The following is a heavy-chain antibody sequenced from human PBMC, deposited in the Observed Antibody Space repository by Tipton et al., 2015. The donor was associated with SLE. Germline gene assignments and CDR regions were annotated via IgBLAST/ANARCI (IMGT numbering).Heavy chain of an antibody. D-gene: IGHD4-17*01. J-gene: IGHJ3*02. CDR2: ISTIGITT. CDR1: GFTFSDYY. Sequence: SLRLSCAASGFTFSDYYMSWIRQAPGKGLEWVSYISTIGITTYYVDSVKGRFTISRDNAKNSLYLQMNSLRAEDTAVYYCARGDDYGDYGMAFDIWGQGTMVTVSS. CDR3: ARGDDYGDYGMAFDI. V-gene: IGHV3-11*01.